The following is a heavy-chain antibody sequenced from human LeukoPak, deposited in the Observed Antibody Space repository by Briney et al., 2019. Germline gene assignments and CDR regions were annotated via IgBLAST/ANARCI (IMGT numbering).Heavy chain of an antibody. CDR2: IYYSGST. D-gene: IGHD3-3*01. V-gene: IGHV4-39*01. Sequence: SETLSLTCTVSGGSISSSSYYWGWIRQPPGKGLEWIGSIYYSGSTYYNPSLKSRVTISVDTSKNQFSLKLSSVTAADTAVYYCARHSRSGLAPDWDQGTLVTVSS. CDR3: ARHSRSGLAPD. CDR1: GGSISSSSYY. J-gene: IGHJ4*02.